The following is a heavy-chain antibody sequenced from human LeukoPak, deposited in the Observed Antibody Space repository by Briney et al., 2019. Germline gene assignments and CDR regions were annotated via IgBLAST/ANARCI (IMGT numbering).Heavy chain of an antibody. J-gene: IGHJ5*02. CDR3: ARGLPRYCSGGSCYSRWFDP. D-gene: IGHD2-15*01. Sequence: ASVKVSCKASGYTFTGYYMHWVRQAPGQGLEWMGWINPNSGGTNYAQKFQGRVTMTRDTSISTAYMELSRLRSDDTAVYYCARGLPRYCSGGSCYSRWFDPWGQGTLVTISS. CDR2: INPNSGGT. V-gene: IGHV1-2*02. CDR1: GYTFTGYY.